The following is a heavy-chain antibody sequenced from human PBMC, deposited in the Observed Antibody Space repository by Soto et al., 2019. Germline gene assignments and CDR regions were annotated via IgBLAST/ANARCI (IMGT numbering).Heavy chain of an antibody. CDR2: MSTSSGGT. Sequence: QVQLVQSGAEVKDPGASVKVSCRPSGYTFTANYIHWVRQAPGQGLEWMGWMSTSSGGTRFAEKFQGRVTLTRDTSISTAYMELTTLTFDDTAVYYCARGFGSSWFDYWGQGTLVAVSS. CDR1: GYTFTANY. J-gene: IGHJ4*02. V-gene: IGHV1-2*02. D-gene: IGHD3-10*01. CDR3: ARGFGSSWFDY.